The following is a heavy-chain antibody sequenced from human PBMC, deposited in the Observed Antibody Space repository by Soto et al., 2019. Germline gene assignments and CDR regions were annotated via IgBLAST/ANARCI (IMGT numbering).Heavy chain of an antibody. Sequence: QVQLVQSGAELKKPGASVKVSCKASGYTFSNYDMNWVRQATGQGPEWIGWVNPNNGDTGYAQKFQGQVTLTTDISKTTAYMELTSLRSEDTAIYYCAKVSRKGSAIDFDYWGQGTLITVSS. J-gene: IGHJ4*02. CDR1: GYTFSNYD. D-gene: IGHD3-10*01. V-gene: IGHV1-8*01. CDR3: AKVSRKGSAIDFDY. CDR2: VNPNNGDT.